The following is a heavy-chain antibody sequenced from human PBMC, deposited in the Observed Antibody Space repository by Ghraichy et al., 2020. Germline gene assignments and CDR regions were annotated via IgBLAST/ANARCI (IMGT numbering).Heavy chain of an antibody. V-gene: IGHV4-59*01. D-gene: IGHD3-22*01. CDR1: GGSISSYY. Sequence: SETLSLTCTVSGGSISSYYWSWIRQPPGKGLEWIGYIYYSGSTNYNPSLKSRVTISVDTSKNQFSLKLSSVTAADTAVYYCARGHYDSSEEDYFDYWGQGTLVTVSS. CDR2: IYYSGST. J-gene: IGHJ4*02. CDR3: ARGHYDSSEEDYFDY.